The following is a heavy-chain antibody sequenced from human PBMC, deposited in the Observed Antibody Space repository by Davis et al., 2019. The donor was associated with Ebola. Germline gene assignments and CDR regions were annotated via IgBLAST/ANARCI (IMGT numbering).Heavy chain of an antibody. CDR3: ARSWWIAAAGTAWFNP. CDR1: GFTVSSYY. D-gene: IGHD6-13*01. Sequence: GESLKISCAASGFTVSSYYMSWVREAPERGLERVVVTYSGGSTYYADSVKGRFTISRHNSKNTLYLQMNSLRAEDTAVYYCARSWWIAAAGTAWFNPWRQGTLVTVSS. J-gene: IGHJ5*02. CDR2: TYSGGST. V-gene: IGHV3-53*04.